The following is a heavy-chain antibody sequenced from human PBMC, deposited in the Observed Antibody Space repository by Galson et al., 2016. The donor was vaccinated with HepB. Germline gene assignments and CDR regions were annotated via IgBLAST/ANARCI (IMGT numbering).Heavy chain of an antibody. J-gene: IGHJ4*02. D-gene: IGHD5-18*01. V-gene: IGHV3-30*04. Sequence: SLRLSCAASGFTFSSYAMHWVRQAPGKGLEWVAVISYDRSNEYYADSVKGRFTISRDNSKNTLYLQMNSLRAEDTAVYYCARVEVDTAMDYYFDYWGQGTLVTVSS. CDR1: GFTFSSYA. CDR3: ARVEVDTAMDYYFDY. CDR2: ISYDRSNE.